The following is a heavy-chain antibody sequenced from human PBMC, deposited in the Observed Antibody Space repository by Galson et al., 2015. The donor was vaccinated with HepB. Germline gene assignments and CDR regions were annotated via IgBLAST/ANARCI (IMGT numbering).Heavy chain of an antibody. Sequence: SVKVSCKASGYTFTNYGITWVRQAPGQGLEWMGWISAYDGNTKYAQKVQGRVTMTTDTSTNTAYMDLRSPTFDDTAVYYCARDSYCGGDCYPGYTWLDPWGQGTLVTVSS. D-gene: IGHD2-21*01. CDR3: ARDSYCGGDCYPGYTWLDP. CDR2: ISAYDGNT. J-gene: IGHJ5*02. CDR1: GYTFTNYG. V-gene: IGHV1-18*01.